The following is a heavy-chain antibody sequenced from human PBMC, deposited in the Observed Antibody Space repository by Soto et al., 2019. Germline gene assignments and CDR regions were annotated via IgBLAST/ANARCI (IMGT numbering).Heavy chain of an antibody. V-gene: IGHV1-24*01. J-gene: IGHJ4*02. Sequence: GASVKVSCKVSGYTLTELSMHWVRQAPGKGLEWMGGFDPEDGETIYAQKFQGRVTMTEDTSTDTAYMELSSLRSEDTAVYYCATDVNSYSGYAPTLDYWGQGTLVTVSS. CDR2: FDPEDGET. CDR1: GYTLTELS. CDR3: ATDVNSYSGYAPTLDY. D-gene: IGHD5-12*01.